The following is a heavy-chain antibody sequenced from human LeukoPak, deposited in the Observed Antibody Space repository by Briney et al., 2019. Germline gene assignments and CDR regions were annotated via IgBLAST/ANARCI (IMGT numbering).Heavy chain of an antibody. CDR2: ISAYNGNT. J-gene: IGHJ4*02. CDR1: GYTFSSYG. Sequence: GASVKVSCKASGYTFSSYGISWVRQAPGQGLEWLGYISAYNGNTNYAQKVQGRITMTTDTSTSTAYMEMRCLRSDDTAVYYCARDCSGSSCYWIHWGQGTLVTVSS. D-gene: IGHD2-15*01. CDR3: ARDCSGSSCYWIH. V-gene: IGHV1-18*01.